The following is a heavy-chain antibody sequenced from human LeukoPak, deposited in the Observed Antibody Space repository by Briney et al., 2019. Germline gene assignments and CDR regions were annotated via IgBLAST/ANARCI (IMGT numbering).Heavy chain of an antibody. CDR1: GGSISSYY. CDR2: IYYSGST. D-gene: IGHD3-9*01. CDR3: ARTLRKYDIYVN. Sequence: ASETLSLTCSVSGGSISSYYWSWIRQPPGKGLEWIGYIYYSGSTNYNPSLKSRVTISVDTSKNQFSLKLSSVTAADTAVYYCARTLRKYDIYVNWGQGTLVTVSS. J-gene: IGHJ4*02. V-gene: IGHV4-59*01.